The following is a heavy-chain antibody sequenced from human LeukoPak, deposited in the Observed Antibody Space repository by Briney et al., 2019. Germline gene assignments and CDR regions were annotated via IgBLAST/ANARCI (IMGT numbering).Heavy chain of an antibody. J-gene: IGHJ3*02. CDR2: VYTTGST. Sequence: SQTLSLTCTVSGGSISDGTYYWSWIRQPAGKGLEWIGRVYTTGSTNYNPSLKSRVTISLDTSKNQFSLKLTSVTAADTAVYYCARDNASLRIVGMHDAFEIWGQGTMVTVSS. V-gene: IGHV4-61*02. D-gene: IGHD2/OR15-2a*01. CDR3: ARDNASLRIVGMHDAFEI. CDR1: GGSISDGTYY.